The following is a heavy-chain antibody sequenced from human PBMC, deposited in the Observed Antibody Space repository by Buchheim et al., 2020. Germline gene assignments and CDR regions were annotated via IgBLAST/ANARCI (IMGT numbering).Heavy chain of an antibody. CDR1: GGPISGFF. D-gene: IGHD2-8*01. CDR3: ARINGGAFDH. Sequence: QVQLQESGPRLVKPSETLSLTCTVSGGPISGFFWSWIRQPPGKGLEWIGYVYHSGTTTYNPSLKSRVTMSANTSKNELSLKLTSVTAADTAVYYCARINGGAFDHWGQGTL. J-gene: IGHJ4*02. CDR2: VYHSGTT. V-gene: IGHV4-59*03.